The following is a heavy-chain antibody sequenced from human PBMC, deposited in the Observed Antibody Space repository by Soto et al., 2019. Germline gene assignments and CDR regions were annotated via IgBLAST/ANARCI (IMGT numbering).Heavy chain of an antibody. V-gene: IGHV3-33*01. CDR1: GFPVSFWV. CDR3: ARDLGAHRYFDY. CDR2: LGHDSRFE. D-gene: IGHD3-16*01. Sequence: GGSLRLGCAASGFPVSFWVMHWVRQAPSKGLEWVAVLGHDSRFEFYADSVKGRFTVSRDNSKNTLYLQMNSLRVEDTAVYYCARDLGAHRYFDYCGQGALVTVSS. J-gene: IGHJ4*02.